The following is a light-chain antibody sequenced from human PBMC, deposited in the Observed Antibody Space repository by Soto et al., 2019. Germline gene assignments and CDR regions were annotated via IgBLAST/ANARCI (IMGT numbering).Light chain of an antibody. CDR2: EDN. V-gene: IGLV6-57*04. CDR3: FSFTTTSTQV. J-gene: IGLJ1*01. Sequence: NFMLTQPHSVSESPGKTVTISCTRSSGTIASNYVQWYQQRPGSAPTTVIYEDNQRPSGVPDRFSGSTDGSSNSASLTISGLQVEDEAEYFCFSFTTTSTQVFGTGTKLTVL. CDR1: SGTIASNY.